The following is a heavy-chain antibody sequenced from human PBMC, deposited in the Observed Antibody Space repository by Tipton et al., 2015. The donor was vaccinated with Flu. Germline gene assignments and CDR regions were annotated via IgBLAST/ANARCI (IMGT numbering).Heavy chain of an antibody. V-gene: IGHV3-23*01. Sequence: GSLRLSCAASGFPFSSYAMNWVRQTPGKGLEWVSSISGSGGSTHYADSVKGRFTISRDNSKNTLYLQMNSLRAEDTAVYYCARAVGSSSSYWGQGTLVTVSS. CDR3: ARAVGSSSSY. D-gene: IGHD6-6*01. J-gene: IGHJ4*02. CDR2: ISGSGGST. CDR1: GFPFSSYA.